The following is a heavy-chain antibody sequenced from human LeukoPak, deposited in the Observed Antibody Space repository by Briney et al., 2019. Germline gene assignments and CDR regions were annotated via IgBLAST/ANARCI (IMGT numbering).Heavy chain of an antibody. V-gene: IGHV3-21*01. CDR1: GFTFSSYS. CDR2: TSSSSYI. J-gene: IGHJ4*02. CDR3: VTMVRGVTQDFDY. Sequence: GGSLRLSCAASGFTFSSYSMNWVRQAPGKGLEWVSSTSSSSYIYYADSVKGRFTISRDNAKNSLYLQMNSLRAEDTAVYYCVTMVRGVTQDFDYWGQGTLVTVSS. D-gene: IGHD3-10*01.